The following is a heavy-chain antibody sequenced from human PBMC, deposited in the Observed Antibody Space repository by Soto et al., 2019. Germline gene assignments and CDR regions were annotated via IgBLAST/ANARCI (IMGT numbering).Heavy chain of an antibody. CDR1: GYTFTSYY. CDR3: ASGSHCSGGSCYDGFDFQH. CDR2: INPSGGST. Sequence: ASVKVSCKASGYTFTSYYMHWVRQAPGQGLEWMGIINPSGGSTSYAQKFQGRVTMTRDTSTSTVYMELSSLRSEDTAVYYCASGSHCSGGSCYDGFDFQHWGQGTLVTVSS. J-gene: IGHJ1*01. D-gene: IGHD2-15*01. V-gene: IGHV1-46*01.